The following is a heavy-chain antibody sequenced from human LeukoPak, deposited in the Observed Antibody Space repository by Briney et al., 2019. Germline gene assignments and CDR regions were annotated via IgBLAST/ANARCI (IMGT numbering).Heavy chain of an antibody. V-gene: IGHV4-59*01. CDR1: GRSISSYY. CDR3: AREGNYYDSSGYLIPGYFQH. CDR2: IYYSGST. J-gene: IGHJ1*01. D-gene: IGHD3-22*01. Sequence: KPSETLSLTCTVSGRSISSYYWSWIRQPPGKGLEWIGYIYYSGSTNYNPSLKSRVTISVDTSKNQFSLKLSSVTAADTAVYYCAREGNYYDSSGYLIPGYFQHWGQGTLVTVSS.